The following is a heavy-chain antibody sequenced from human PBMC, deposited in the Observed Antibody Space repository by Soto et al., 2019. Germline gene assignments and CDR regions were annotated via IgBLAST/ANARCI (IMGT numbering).Heavy chain of an antibody. CDR2: IYYSGST. CDR1: GGSVSSGSYY. D-gene: IGHD3-3*01. V-gene: IGHV4-61*01. CDR3: ARGPTYYDFWSGYLSDNWFDP. Sequence: NPSETLSLTCTVSGGSVSSGSYYWSWIRQPPGKGLEWIGYIYYSGSTNYNPSLKSRVTISVDTPKNQFSLKLSSVTATDTAVYYCARGPTYYDFWSGYLSDNWFDPWGQGTLVTVSS. J-gene: IGHJ5*02.